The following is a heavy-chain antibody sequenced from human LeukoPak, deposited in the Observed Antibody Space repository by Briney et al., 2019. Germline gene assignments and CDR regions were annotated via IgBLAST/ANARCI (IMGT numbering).Heavy chain of an antibody. D-gene: IGHD3-10*01. Sequence: PGGSLRLSCTASGFTFSSYTMNWVRQGPGKGLEWVSAISGSGGSTYYADSVKGRFTISRDNSKNTLYLQMNSLRAEDTAVYYCAKDAWFGELSYFDYWGQGTLVTVSS. J-gene: IGHJ4*02. V-gene: IGHV3-23*01. CDR2: ISGSGGST. CDR1: GFTFSSYT. CDR3: AKDAWFGELSYFDY.